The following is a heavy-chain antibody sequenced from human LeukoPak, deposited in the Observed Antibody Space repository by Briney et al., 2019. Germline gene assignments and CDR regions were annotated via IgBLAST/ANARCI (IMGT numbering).Heavy chain of an antibody. D-gene: IGHD3-10*01. J-gene: IGHJ6*03. CDR3: ARDRVQNYMDV. V-gene: IGHV4-61*02. CDR1: GDSISSGSYY. Sequence: PSQTLSLTCTVSGDSISSGSYYWSWIRQPAGKGLEWIGRIYTSGSTNYNPSLKSRVTISVDTSKNQFSLKLSSVTAADTAVYYCARDRVQNYMDVWGKGTTVTVSS. CDR2: IYTSGST.